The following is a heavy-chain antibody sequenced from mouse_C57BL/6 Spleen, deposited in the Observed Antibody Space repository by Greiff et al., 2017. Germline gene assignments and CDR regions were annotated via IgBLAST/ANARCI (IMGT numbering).Heavy chain of an antibody. V-gene: IGHV7-3*01. CDR2: ISNKANGYTT. Sequence: EVQVVESGGGLVQPGGSLSLSCAASGFTFTAYYMSWVRQPPGKALEWLGFISNKANGYTTEYSASVKGRFTISRDNSQSILYLQMNALRAEDSATYYCAADCYAMDYWGQGTSVTVSS. J-gene: IGHJ4*01. CDR1: GFTFTAYY. CDR3: AADCYAMDY.